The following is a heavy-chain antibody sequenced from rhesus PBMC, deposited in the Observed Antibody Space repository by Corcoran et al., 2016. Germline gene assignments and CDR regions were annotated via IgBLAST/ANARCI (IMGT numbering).Heavy chain of an antibody. CDR1: GYTFTAYY. CDR2: VEPEDVEA. CDR3: ATDLGSSSRFDY. V-gene: IGHV1-111*02. D-gene: IGHD6-43*01. J-gene: IGHJ4*01. Sequence: EVQLVQSGAEVKKPGASGKISCKASGYTFTAYYLPWGRQAHGKGLEWMGRVEPEDVEAIHAQKFPDRVTITADTSTDTAYMELSSLRSEDTAVYYCATDLGSSSRFDYWGQGVLVTVSS.